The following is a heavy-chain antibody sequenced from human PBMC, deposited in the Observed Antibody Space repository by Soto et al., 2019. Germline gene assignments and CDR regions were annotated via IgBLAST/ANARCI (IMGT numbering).Heavy chain of an antibody. Sequence: ASVKVSCKASGYTFTSYGISWVRQAPGQGLEWMGWISAYNGNTNYAQKLQGRVTMTTDTSTSTAYMELRSLRSDDTAVYYCARNSPDLTMHYDFWSGCSYFDYWGQGTLVTVSS. CDR2: ISAYNGNT. CDR3: ARNSPDLTMHYDFWSGCSYFDY. J-gene: IGHJ4*02. V-gene: IGHV1-18*01. CDR1: GYTFTSYG. D-gene: IGHD3-3*01.